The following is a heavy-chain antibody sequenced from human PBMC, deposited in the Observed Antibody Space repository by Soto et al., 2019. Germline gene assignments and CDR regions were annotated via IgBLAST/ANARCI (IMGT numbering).Heavy chain of an antibody. CDR3: AKDRGGFASGWEYFDY. Sequence: EVQLLESGGGLVQPGGSLRLSCAPSGFTFSSYTMSWVRQAPGKGLEWVSSISGSGGSTYYADSVKGRFTISRDNSKNTLYLQMNSLRAEDTAVYYCAKDRGGFASGWEYFDYWGQGTLVTVSS. J-gene: IGHJ4*02. V-gene: IGHV3-23*01. D-gene: IGHD6-19*01. CDR2: ISGSGGST. CDR1: GFTFSSYT.